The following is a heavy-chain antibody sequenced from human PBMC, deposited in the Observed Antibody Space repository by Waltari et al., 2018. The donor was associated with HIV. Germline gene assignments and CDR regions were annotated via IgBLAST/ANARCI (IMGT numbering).Heavy chain of an antibody. CDR3: ASLYNYVWGSPPPFDY. Sequence: EVQLVASGGGLVQPGGSLRLSCAASGFTFSSYWIHWVRQAPGKGLVWVSRINSDGSSTNYADSVKGRFTISRDNAKNTVYLQMNSLRAEDTALYYCASLYNYVWGSPPPFDYWGQGTLVTVSS. D-gene: IGHD3-16*01. V-gene: IGHV3-74*01. CDR2: INSDGSST. CDR1: GFTFSSYW. J-gene: IGHJ4*02.